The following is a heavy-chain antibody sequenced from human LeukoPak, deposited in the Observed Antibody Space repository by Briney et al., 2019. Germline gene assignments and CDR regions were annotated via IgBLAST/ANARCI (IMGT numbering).Heavy chain of an antibody. CDR2: TSHGGNIK. Sequence: PGKSLTLSCGASGFTFSSYTMYWVRQAPGKGLDWVAVTSHGGNIKYYADPVTGRFTISRDKPKNTLYLQMNSLRAEDTAVYYCAKDRGGGDDYYYGMDVWGQGTTVTVSS. CDR1: GFTFSSYT. J-gene: IGHJ6*02. V-gene: IGHV3-30-3*01. CDR3: AKDRGGGDDYYYGMDV. D-gene: IGHD2-21*02.